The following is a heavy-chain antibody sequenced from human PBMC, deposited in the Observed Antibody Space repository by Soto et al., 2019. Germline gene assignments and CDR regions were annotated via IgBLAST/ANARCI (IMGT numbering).Heavy chain of an antibody. Sequence: GGSLRLSCGASGFSFSSYWMSWVRQAPGKGLEGVANMNQGGSEINYVDSVRGRFTISRDNAKHLLYLQMNSLRVEDTAVYHCARDRGYSTFDIWGRVTMVTVSS. V-gene: IGHV3-7*01. CDR3: ARDRGYSTFDI. D-gene: IGHD2-2*01. CDR2: MNQGGSEI. CDR1: GFSFSSYW. J-gene: IGHJ3*02.